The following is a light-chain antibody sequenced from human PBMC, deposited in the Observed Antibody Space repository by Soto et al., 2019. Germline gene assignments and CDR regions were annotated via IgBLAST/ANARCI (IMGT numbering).Light chain of an antibody. Sequence: QSALAQPASVSGSPGQSITISCTGTSSDVGAYSYVSWYQQHPGKAPKLIIYDVSDRPSGISNRFPGSKSDNTASLTISGLQAEDEAEYYCSSYTSSRTYVFGTGTKVTVL. J-gene: IGLJ1*01. CDR3: SSYTSSRTYV. CDR2: DVS. V-gene: IGLV2-14*01. CDR1: SSDVGAYSY.